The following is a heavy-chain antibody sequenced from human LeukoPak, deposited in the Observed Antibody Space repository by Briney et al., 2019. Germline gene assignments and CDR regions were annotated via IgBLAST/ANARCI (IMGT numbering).Heavy chain of an antibody. Sequence: PGGSLRLSCAASGFTFDDYGMSWVRQAPGKGLEWVSGIDWNGGSTGYADSVKGRFTISRDNAKNSLYLQMNSLRAEDTALYYCARDCSGGSCQVRDYWGQGTLVTVSS. D-gene: IGHD2-15*01. CDR1: GFTFDDYG. V-gene: IGHV3-20*04. CDR2: IDWNGGST. J-gene: IGHJ4*02. CDR3: ARDCSGGSCQVRDY.